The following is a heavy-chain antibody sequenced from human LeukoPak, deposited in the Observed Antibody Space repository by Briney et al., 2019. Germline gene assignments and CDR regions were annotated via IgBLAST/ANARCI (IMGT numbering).Heavy chain of an antibody. CDR1: GYTFTSYG. Sequence: ASVKVSCKASGYTFTSYGISWVRQAPGQGLEWMGWISAYNGNTNYAQKLQGRVTMTTDTSTSTAYMELRILRSDDTAVYYCARTPGGSYAYYYYGMDVWGKGTTVTVSS. J-gene: IGHJ6*04. D-gene: IGHD3-16*01. CDR2: ISAYNGNT. V-gene: IGHV1-18*04. CDR3: ARTPGGSYAYYYYGMDV.